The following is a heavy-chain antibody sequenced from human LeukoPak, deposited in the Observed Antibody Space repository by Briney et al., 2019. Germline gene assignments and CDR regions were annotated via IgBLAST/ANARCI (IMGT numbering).Heavy chain of an antibody. CDR1: GYTFTGYY. CDR2: INPNSGGT. V-gene: IGHV1-2*02. J-gene: IGHJ6*03. D-gene: IGHD6-13*01. CDR3: ARDIMGIAAAGTKNYYYYMDV. Sequence: GASVKVSCKASGYTFTGYYMHWVRQAPGQGLEWMGWINPNSGGTNYAQKFQGRVTMTRDTSISTAYMELSRLRSDDTAVYYCARDIMGIAAAGTKNYYYYMDVWGKGTTVTVSS.